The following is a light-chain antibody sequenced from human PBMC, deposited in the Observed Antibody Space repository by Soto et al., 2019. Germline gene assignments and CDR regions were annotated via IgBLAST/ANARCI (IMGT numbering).Light chain of an antibody. J-gene: IGLJ1*01. V-gene: IGLV2-14*01. CDR3: SAYTNTSTLI. CDR2: EVS. CDR1: SNDIGAYNY. Sequence: QSVLTQPASVSGSPGQSITVSCTGTSNDIGAYNYVSWYQQHPGKAPKLMIYEVSNRPSGISIRFSGSKSGNTASLTISGVQDEDEANYYCSAYTNTSTLIFGTGTKVNVL.